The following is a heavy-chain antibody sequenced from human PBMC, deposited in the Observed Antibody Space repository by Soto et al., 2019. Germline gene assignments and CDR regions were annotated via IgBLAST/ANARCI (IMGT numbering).Heavy chain of an antibody. Sequence: QVQLVQSGAEVKKPGSSVKVSCKASGGTFSSYAISWVRQAPGQGLEWMGGIIPIFGTANYAQKFQGRVTITADESTSTAYMELSSLRSEDTAVYYCAREDYYDSSGYYSWFDPWGQGTLVTVSS. CDR1: GGTFSSYA. J-gene: IGHJ5*02. V-gene: IGHV1-69*12. D-gene: IGHD3-22*01. CDR3: AREDYYDSSGYYSWFDP. CDR2: IIPIFGTA.